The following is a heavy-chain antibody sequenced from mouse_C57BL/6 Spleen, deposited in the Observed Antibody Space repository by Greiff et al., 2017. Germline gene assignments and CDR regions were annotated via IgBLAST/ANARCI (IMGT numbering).Heavy chain of an antibody. CDR2: TFYSGIT. Sequence: EVKLMESGPSLVRPSQTLSLTCTVTGFSINSDCYWIWIRQFPGNKLEYIGYTFYSGITYYNPSLESRTYITRDTSKNQFSLKLSSVTTEDTATYYCARATTVVATEYAMDYWGQGTSVTVSS. CDR3: ARATTVVATEYAMDY. J-gene: IGHJ4*01. V-gene: IGHV3-3*01. D-gene: IGHD1-1*01. CDR1: GFSINSDCY.